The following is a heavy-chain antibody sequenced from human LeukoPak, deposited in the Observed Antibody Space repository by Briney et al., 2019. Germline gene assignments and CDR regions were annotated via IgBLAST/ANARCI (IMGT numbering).Heavy chain of an antibody. CDR2: INPNSDGT. J-gene: IGHJ4*02. D-gene: IGHD3-10*01. CDR1: GYTFSDYY. V-gene: IGHV1-2*02. Sequence: ASVKVSCKASGYTFSDYYMHWVRQAPGQGLEWMGWINPNSDGTKYAQKFQGRVTMTRDTSISTAYMELSRLRSDDTAMYYCARAYASGSYALPFWGQGTLVTVSS. CDR3: ARAYASGSYALPF.